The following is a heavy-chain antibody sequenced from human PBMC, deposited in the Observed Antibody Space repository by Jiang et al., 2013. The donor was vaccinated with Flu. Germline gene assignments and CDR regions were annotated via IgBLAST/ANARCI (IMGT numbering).Heavy chain of an antibody. Sequence: SQTLSLTCAISGDSVSSNSAAWNWIRQSPSRGLEWLGRTYYRSKWYDDYAASLKGRITINPDTSKNQFTLQVDPVTPEDTAVYYCARGAGAIDYWGQGTLVTVSS. D-gene: IGHD4/OR15-4a*01. V-gene: IGHV6-1*01. J-gene: IGHJ4*02. CDR1: GDSVSSNSAA. CDR3: ARGAGAIDY. CDR2: TYYRSKWYD.